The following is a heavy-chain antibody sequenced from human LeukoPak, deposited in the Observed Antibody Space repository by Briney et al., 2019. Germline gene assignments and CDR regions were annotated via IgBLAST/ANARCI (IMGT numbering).Heavy chain of an antibody. Sequence: GGSLRLSCSASGFTFSDAWMTWVRQPPGKGLEWVGRIKANKDGGTTESAAPVKGRITISRDDSKNMVYLQMNGLKIEDTAVYYCATEYFGAFNFWGQGSLVTVSS. CDR3: ATEYFGAFNF. D-gene: IGHD3-10*01. CDR2: IKANKDGGTT. V-gene: IGHV3-15*01. J-gene: IGHJ4*02. CDR1: GFTFSDAW.